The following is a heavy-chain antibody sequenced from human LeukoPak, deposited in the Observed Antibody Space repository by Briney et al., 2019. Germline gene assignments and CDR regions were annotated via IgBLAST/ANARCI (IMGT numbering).Heavy chain of an antibody. D-gene: IGHD5-24*01. Sequence: PSQTLSLTCAVSGGSLSSGGYFWGWIRQYPGKGLEWIGCISHSGTSCYNPSLKSRVTISVDTSRNQFSLELSSVTAADTAVYFCARERRDGHNYSDFWGQGALVTVSS. CDR3: ARERRDGHNYSDF. V-gene: IGHV4-31*11. CDR2: ISHSGTS. J-gene: IGHJ4*02. CDR1: GGSLSSGGYF.